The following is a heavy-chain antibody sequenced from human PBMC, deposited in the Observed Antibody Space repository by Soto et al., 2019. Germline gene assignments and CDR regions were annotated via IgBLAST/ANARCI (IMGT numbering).Heavy chain of an antibody. V-gene: IGHV1-69*13. CDR2: IIPIFGTA. CDR3: AHTIFGVVTNWLDP. J-gene: IGHJ5*02. CDR1: GGTFSSYA. D-gene: IGHD3-3*01. Sequence: WASVKVSCKASGGTFSSYAISWVRQAPGQGLEWMGGIIPIFGTANYAQKFQGRVTITADESTSTAYMELSSLRSEDTAVYYCAHTIFGVVTNWLDPWGQGTLVTVYS.